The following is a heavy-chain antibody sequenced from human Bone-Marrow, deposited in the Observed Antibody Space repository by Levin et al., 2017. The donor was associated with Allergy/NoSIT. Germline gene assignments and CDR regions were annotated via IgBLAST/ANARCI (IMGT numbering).Heavy chain of an antibody. D-gene: IGHD3-3*01. CDR2: IWYDGSNK. CDR3: ARDGKVLEWLSDYYFDY. V-gene: IGHV3-33*01. J-gene: IGHJ4*02. CDR1: GFIFSSYA. Sequence: PGGSLRLSCEASGFIFSSYAIHWVRQAPGKGLDWVAAIWYDGSNKYYADSVKGRFTISRDNSRNTVYLQMNSLRAEDTAVYYCARDGKVLEWLSDYYFDYWGQGTLVTVSS.